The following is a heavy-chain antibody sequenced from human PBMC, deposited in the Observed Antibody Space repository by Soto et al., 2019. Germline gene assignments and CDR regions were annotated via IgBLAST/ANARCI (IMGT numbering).Heavy chain of an antibody. Sequence: QVQLVQSGAEVKKPGASVKVSCKASAYTFTGYYMHWVRQLPGQGLEWMGWIHPYSGDTHYTQKFQGRATMTRDTSITTAYMDLSRLTSDDTAVYYCARDKRDDYTVGKWIGPWGQVTLVTVSA. CDR3: ARDKRDDYTVGKWIGP. V-gene: IGHV1-2*02. CDR2: IHPYSGDT. J-gene: IGHJ5*02. CDR1: AYTFTGYY. D-gene: IGHD4-4*01.